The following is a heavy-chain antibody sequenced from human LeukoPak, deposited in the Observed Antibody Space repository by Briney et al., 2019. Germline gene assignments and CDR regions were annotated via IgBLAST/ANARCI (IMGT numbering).Heavy chain of an antibody. J-gene: IGHJ4*02. CDR1: GFTFSSYA. CDR3: ATDRGYSGYGVFDY. CDR2: ISGSGGST. Sequence: PGGSLRLSCAASGFTFSSYAMSWVRQAPGKGLEWVSAISGSGGSTYYADSVKGRFTVSRDDSTDTLHLQMNSLRVEDSALYYCATDRGYSGYGVFDYWGQGTLVSVSS. D-gene: IGHD5-12*01. V-gene: IGHV3-23*01.